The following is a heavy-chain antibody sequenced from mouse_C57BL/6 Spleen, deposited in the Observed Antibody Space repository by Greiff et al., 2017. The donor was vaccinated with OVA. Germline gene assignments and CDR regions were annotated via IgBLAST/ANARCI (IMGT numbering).Heavy chain of an antibody. CDR1: GYTFTDYN. J-gene: IGHJ3*01. CDR3: ARKTGTWCAY. Sequence: VQLKESGPELVKPGASVKMSCKASGYTFTDYNMYWVKQSHGKSLEWIGYINPNNGGTSYNQKFKGKATLTVNKSSSTAYMELRSLTSEDSAVYYCARKTGTWCAYWGQGTLVTVSA. CDR2: INPNNGGT. D-gene: IGHD4-1*01. V-gene: IGHV1-22*01.